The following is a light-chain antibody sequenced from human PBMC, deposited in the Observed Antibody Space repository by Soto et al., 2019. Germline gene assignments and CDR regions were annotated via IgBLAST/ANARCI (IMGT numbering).Light chain of an antibody. CDR2: DVT. CDR1: SSDVGDYEH. Sequence: QSALTQPPSVSGSPGQSVTISCTVTSSDVGDYEHVSWYQQAPGTAPKLIIFDVTNRPSGVPDRFSGSKSGNTPSLTIFGLQAEDEADYYCSLYTSSSTGVFGGGTTLTVL. CDR3: SLYTSSSTGV. V-gene: IGLV2-18*01. J-gene: IGLJ3*02.